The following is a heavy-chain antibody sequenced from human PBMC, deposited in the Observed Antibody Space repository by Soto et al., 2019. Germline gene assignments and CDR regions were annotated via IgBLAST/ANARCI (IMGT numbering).Heavy chain of an antibody. J-gene: IGHJ4*02. CDR2: IVVGSGNT. V-gene: IGHV1-58*01. CDR1: GFTFTTSA. Sequence: SVTVSCKGSGFTFTTSAVQRGRQARGQRLEWIGWIVVGSGNTNYAQKFQERVTITRDMSTSTAYMELSSLRSEDTAVYYCAAAAGGSWTRYYFDYRGQGTLVTVSS. CDR3: AAAAGGSWTRYYFDY. D-gene: IGHD2-15*01.